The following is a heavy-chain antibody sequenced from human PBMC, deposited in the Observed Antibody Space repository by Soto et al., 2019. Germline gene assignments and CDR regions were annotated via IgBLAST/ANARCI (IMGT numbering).Heavy chain of an antibody. J-gene: IGHJ6*02. D-gene: IGHD3-22*01. CDR3: ARDSFSYYYDSSGTKLNYYGMDV. CDR1: GGSISSGGYY. CDR2: IYYSGST. Sequence: SETLSLTCTVSGGSISSGGYYWSWIRQHPGKGLEWIGYIYYSGSTYYNPSLKSRVTISVDTSKNQFSLKLSSVTAADTAVYYCARDSFSYYYDSSGTKLNYYGMDVWGQGTTVTVSS. V-gene: IGHV4-31*03.